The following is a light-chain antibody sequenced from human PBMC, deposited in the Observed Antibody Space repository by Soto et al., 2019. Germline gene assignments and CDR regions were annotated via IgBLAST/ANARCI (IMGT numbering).Light chain of an antibody. CDR2: YTS. Sequence: EIVLTQSPGTLSLSPWERATLSCRASQYVGTRLAWYQHKPGQAPRLLIYYTSNRATGIPARFSGSGSGTDFTLTINSLAPEDFAIYYCHQRQSWPRTFGQGTKV. CDR3: HQRQSWPRT. V-gene: IGKV3-11*01. CDR1: QYVGTR. J-gene: IGKJ1*01.